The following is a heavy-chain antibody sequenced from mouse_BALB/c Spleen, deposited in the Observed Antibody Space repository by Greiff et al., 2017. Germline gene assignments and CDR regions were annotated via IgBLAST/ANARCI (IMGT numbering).Heavy chain of an antibody. CDR2: IWAGGST. Sequence: QVHVKQSGPGLVAPSQSLSITCTVSGFSLTSYGVHWVRQTPGKGLEWLGVIWAGGSTNYNSAIMSRLSISKDNSKSQVFLKMNSLQTDDTDMYYYARGRRDAMDYWGQGTSVTVSS. CDR1: GFSLTSYG. J-gene: IGHJ4*01. V-gene: IGHV2-9*02. D-gene: IGHD2-12*01. CDR3: ARGRRDAMDY.